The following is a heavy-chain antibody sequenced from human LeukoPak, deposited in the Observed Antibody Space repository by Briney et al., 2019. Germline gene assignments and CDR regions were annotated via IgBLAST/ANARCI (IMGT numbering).Heavy chain of an antibody. Sequence: PGGSLRLSCAASGFTFSGSAMHWVRQASGKGLEWVGRIRSKANSYATAYAASVKGRLTISRDDSQKPAYLQMNSLKTEDTAVYYCTENVDTAMVEFYYWGQGTLVTVSS. V-gene: IGHV3-73*01. CDR3: TENVDTAMVEFYY. CDR2: IRSKANSYAT. D-gene: IGHD5-18*01. CDR1: GFTFSGSA. J-gene: IGHJ4*02.